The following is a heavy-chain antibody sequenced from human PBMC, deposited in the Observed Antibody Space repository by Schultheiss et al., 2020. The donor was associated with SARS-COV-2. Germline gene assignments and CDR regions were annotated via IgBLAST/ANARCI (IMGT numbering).Heavy chain of an antibody. CDR3: ARDRSYCSSTSCYDYHLHYYYYYMDV. V-gene: IGHV4-59*12. Sequence: SETLSLTCTVSGDSISHNHWTWIRQPPGKGLEWIGNVFYTGSIFHTGSTNYNPSLKSRVTISVDTSKNQFSLKLSSVTAADTAVYYCARDRSYCSSTSCYDYHLHYYYYYMDVWGKGTTVTVSS. CDR1: GDSISHNH. CDR2: VFYTGSIFHTGST. J-gene: IGHJ6*03. D-gene: IGHD2-2*01.